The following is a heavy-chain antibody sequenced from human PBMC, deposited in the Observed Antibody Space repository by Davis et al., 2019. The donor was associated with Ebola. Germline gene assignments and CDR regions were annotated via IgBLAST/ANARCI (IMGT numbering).Heavy chain of an antibody. V-gene: IGHV3-23*01. D-gene: IGHD1-26*01. CDR2: ISGSGGST. Sequence: PGGSLRLSCAASGFTFSNAWMSWVRQAPGKGLEWVSAISGSGGSTYYADSVKGRFTISRDNSKNTLYLQMNSLRAEDTAVYYCARVHMASGSYLGDYWGQGTLVTVSS. CDR3: ARVHMASGSYLGDY. J-gene: IGHJ4*02. CDR1: GFTFSNAW.